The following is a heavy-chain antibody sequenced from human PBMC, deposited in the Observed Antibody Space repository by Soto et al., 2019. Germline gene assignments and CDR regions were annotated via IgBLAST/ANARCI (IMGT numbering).Heavy chain of an antibody. CDR1: CGAISSSSYY. D-gene: IGHD4-4*01. Sequence: PSETLSLTCTVSCGAISSSSYYWGLIRQPPGKGLEWIGSIYYSGSTYYNPSLKSRVTISVDTSKNQFSLKLGSVTAADTAVYYCAVTTDNYYYYGMDVWGQGTTVTVSS. V-gene: IGHV4-39*01. CDR2: IYYSGST. CDR3: AVTTDNYYYYGMDV. J-gene: IGHJ6*02.